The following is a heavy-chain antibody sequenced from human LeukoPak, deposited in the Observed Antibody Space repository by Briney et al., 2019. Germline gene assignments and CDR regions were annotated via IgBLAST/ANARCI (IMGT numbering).Heavy chain of an antibody. CDR3: TRDPAYDSVDGYYYYYYMDV. D-gene: IGHD3-22*01. CDR1: GFTFGDYA. CDR2: IRSKAYGGTT. V-gene: IGHV3-49*04. Sequence: GRSLRLSCTASGFTFGDYAMSWVRQAPGKGLEWVGFIRSKAYGGTTEYAASVKGRFTISRDDSKSIAYLQMNSLKTEDTAVYYRTRDPAYDSVDGYYYYYYMDVWGKGTTVTVSS. J-gene: IGHJ6*03.